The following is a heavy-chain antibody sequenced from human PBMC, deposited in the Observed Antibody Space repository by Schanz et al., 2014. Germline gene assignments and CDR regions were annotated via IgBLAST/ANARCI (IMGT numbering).Heavy chain of an antibody. Sequence: QVQLVESGGGVVQPGRSLRLSCVASGFTFSGNAMHWVRQAPGKGLEWVAVVSDDGNKKYYADSVKGRFTISRDNSKNTLYLQMNGLRGEDTAVYYCAKDLDANYFDYWGQGILVTVSS. J-gene: IGHJ4*02. CDR1: GFTFSGNA. CDR2: VSDDGNKK. CDR3: AKDLDANYFDY. V-gene: IGHV3-30*18. D-gene: IGHD1-1*01.